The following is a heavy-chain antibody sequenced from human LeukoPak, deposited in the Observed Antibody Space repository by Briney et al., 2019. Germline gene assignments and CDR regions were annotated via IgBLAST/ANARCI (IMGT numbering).Heavy chain of an antibody. J-gene: IGHJ4*02. CDR1: GFTFSSYA. Sequence: GGSLRLSCAASGFTFSSYAMSWVRQAPGKGLEWVSAISGSGGSTYYADSVKGRFTISRDNSKNTLYLQMNSLRAEDTAVHYCAKGEKYYYGSGFDYWGQGTLVTVSS. CDR2: ISGSGGST. V-gene: IGHV3-23*01. CDR3: AKGEKYYYGSGFDY. D-gene: IGHD3-10*01.